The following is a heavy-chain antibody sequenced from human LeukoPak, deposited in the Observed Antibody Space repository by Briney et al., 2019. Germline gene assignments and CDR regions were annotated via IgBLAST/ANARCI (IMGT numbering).Heavy chain of an antibody. J-gene: IGHJ4*02. CDR3: ARDSYYYDSSGYYYRFALDY. D-gene: IGHD3-22*01. Sequence: GGSPRLSCAASGFTFSSYGMHWVRQAPGKGLEWVAVIWYDGSNKYYADSVKGRFTISRDNSKNTLYLQMNSLRAEDTAVYYCARDSYYYDSSGYYYRFALDYWGQGTLVTVSS. V-gene: IGHV3-33*01. CDR1: GFTFSSYG. CDR2: IWYDGSNK.